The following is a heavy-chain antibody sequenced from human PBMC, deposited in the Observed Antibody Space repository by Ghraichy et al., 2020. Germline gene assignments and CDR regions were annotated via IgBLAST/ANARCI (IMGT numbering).Heavy chain of an antibody. CDR3: AKNYYDSSGYYGSWYFDL. CDR1: GFTFSSYA. D-gene: IGHD3-22*01. Sequence: LSLTCAASGFTFSSYAMSWVRQAPGKGLEWVSAISGSGGNTYYADSVKGRFTISRDNSKNTLYLQMNSLRAEDTAVYYCAKNYYDSSGYYGSWYFDLWGRGTLVTVSS. V-gene: IGHV3-23*01. J-gene: IGHJ2*01. CDR2: ISGSGGNT.